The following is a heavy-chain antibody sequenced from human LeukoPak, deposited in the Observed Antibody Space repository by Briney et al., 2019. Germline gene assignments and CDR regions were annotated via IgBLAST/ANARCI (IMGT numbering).Heavy chain of an antibody. V-gene: IGHV5-51*01. CDR3: ARQGVAAAGTYNYYYMDV. J-gene: IGHJ6*03. CDR2: IYPGDSDT. Sequence: GESLNISCKGSGYSFTSYWIGWVRQMPGKGLEWMGIIYPGDSDTRYSPSFQGQVTISADKSISTAYLQWSSLKASDTAMYYCARQGVAAAGTYNYYYMDVWGKGTTVTVSS. CDR1: GYSFTSYW. D-gene: IGHD6-13*01.